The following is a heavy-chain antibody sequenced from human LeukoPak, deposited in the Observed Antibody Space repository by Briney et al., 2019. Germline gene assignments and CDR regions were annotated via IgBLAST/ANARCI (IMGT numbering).Heavy chain of an antibody. Sequence: PGGSLRLSCAASGFTFSSYWMSLVRQAPGKGLEWVANIKQDGSEKNYVDSVKGRFTISRDNAKNSLYLQMSSLRAEDTAVYYCARDGNNYYYYMDVWGKGTTVTISS. CDR3: ARDGNNYYYYMDV. CDR2: IKQDGSEK. D-gene: IGHD1-1*01. V-gene: IGHV3-7*01. CDR1: GFTFSSYW. J-gene: IGHJ6*03.